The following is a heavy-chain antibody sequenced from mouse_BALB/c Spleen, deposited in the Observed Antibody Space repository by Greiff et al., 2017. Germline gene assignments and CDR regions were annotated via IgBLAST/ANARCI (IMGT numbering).Heavy chain of an antibody. CDR3: ARSRGLGYYFDY. CDR1: GYSITSDYA. V-gene: IGHV3-2*02. J-gene: IGHJ2*01. CDR2: ISYSGST. Sequence: DVQLQESGPGLVKPSQSLSLTCTVTGYSITSDYAWNWIRQFPGNKLEWMGYISYSGSTSYNPSLKSRISITRDTSKNQFFLQLNSVTTEDTATYYCARSRGLGYYFDYWGQGTTLTVSS. D-gene: IGHD4-1*01.